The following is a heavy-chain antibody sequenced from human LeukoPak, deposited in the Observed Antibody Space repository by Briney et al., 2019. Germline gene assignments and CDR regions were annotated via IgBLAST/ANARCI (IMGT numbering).Heavy chain of an antibody. D-gene: IGHD4-17*01. CDR2: ISGSGGST. V-gene: IGHV3-23*01. Sequence: GGSLRLSCGASGLTFSIYPVRCARQATGRGLEWVSAISGSGGSTYYADSVKGRFTISRDNSKNTLYLQINSVRAEDTAVYYCANGYDYGDPHDYWGQGTLVTVSS. CDR1: GLTFSIYP. J-gene: IGHJ4*02. CDR3: ANGYDYGDPHDY.